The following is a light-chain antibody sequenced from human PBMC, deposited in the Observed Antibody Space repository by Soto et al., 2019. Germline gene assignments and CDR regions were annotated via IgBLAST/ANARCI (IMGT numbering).Light chain of an antibody. V-gene: IGLV2-8*01. CDR1: SRDVGGYNY. CDR3: SSYAGSNIVV. J-gene: IGLJ2*01. Sequence: QSVLTQPPSASGSPGQSVTISCTGTSRDVGGYNYVSWYQQHPGKAPKLMIYEVSKRPSGVPDSFSGSKSGNTASLTVSGLQAEDEADYYCSSYAGSNIVVFGGGTKLTVL. CDR2: EVS.